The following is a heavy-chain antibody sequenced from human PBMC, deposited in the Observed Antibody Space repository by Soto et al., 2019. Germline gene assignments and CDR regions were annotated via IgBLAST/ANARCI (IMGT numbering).Heavy chain of an antibody. D-gene: IGHD2-15*01. J-gene: IGHJ4*02. Sequence: EVQLLESGGGLVQPGGSLRLSCTASEFTISDHAMTWVRQAPGKGLEWLSGISGGGSGAYYADSVKGRFTVSRANSNNTLFLQMDSLRVEDTAVYYCAIDLWWYTHWGQGTLVTVSS. CDR1: EFTISDHA. CDR2: ISGGGSGA. V-gene: IGHV3-23*01. CDR3: AIDLWWYTH.